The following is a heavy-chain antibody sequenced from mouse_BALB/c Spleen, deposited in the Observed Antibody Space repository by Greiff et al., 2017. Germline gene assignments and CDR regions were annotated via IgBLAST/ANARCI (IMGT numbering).Heavy chain of an antibody. CDR2: ISSGSSTI. D-gene: IGHD2-4*01. V-gene: IGHV5-17*02. Sequence: EVMLVESGGGLVQPGGSRKLSCAASGFTFSSFGMHWVRQAPEKGLEWVAYISSGSSTIYYADTVKGRFTISRDNPKNTLFLQMTSLRSEDTAMYYCARDDYGYAMDYWGQGTSVTVSS. CDR1: GFTFSSFG. CDR3: ARDDYGYAMDY. J-gene: IGHJ4*01.